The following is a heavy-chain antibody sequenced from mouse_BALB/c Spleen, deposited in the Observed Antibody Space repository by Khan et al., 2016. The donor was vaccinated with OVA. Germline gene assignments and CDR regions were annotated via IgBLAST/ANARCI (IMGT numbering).Heavy chain of an antibody. D-gene: IGHD4-1*01. J-gene: IGHJ3*01. V-gene: IGHV5-6*01. Sequence: EVELVESGGDLVKPGGSLKLSCAASGFTFSSYSMSWVRQTPDKRLEWVASISSGGDYTYYPDSVKGRFTISRDTAKNTLYLQMSDLQSEDTARYYCADHLTGSLAYWGQGTLVTVSA. CDR2: ISSGGDYT. CDR3: ADHLTGSLAY. CDR1: GFTFSSYS.